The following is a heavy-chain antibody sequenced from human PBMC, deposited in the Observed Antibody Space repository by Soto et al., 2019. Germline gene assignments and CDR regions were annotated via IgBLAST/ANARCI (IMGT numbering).Heavy chain of an antibody. Sequence: GGSLRLSCAASGFTFSSYSMNWVRQAPGKGLEWVSYISSSSSTIYYADSVKGRFTISRDNSKNTLYLQMNSLRAEDTAVYYCAKGGGFPTPDYWGQGTLVTVSS. CDR3: AKGGGFPTPDY. D-gene: IGHD3-10*01. V-gene: IGHV3-48*01. CDR1: GFTFSSYS. CDR2: ISSSSSTI. J-gene: IGHJ4*02.